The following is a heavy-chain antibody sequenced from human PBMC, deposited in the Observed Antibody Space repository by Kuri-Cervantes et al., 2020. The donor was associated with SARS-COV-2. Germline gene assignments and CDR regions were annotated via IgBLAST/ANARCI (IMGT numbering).Heavy chain of an antibody. CDR2: IYYSGST. CDR3: ARLGAPPYYFDY. CDR1: DGSIRSSRYY. V-gene: IGHV4-39*01. J-gene: IGHJ4*02. D-gene: IGHD3-16*01. Sequence: SETLSLTCSVSDGSIRSSRYYWGWIRQPPGKGLEWIGTIYYSGSTYYNPSLRSRVTISADTSKNQYSLKLTSVTAADTAVYYCARLGAPPYYFDYWGQGTLVTVSS.